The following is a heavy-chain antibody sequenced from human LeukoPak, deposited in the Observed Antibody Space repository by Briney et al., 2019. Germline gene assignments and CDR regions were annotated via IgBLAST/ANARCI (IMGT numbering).Heavy chain of an antibody. J-gene: IGHJ3*02. CDR2: IYYSGST. Sequence: PSETLSLTCTVSGGSISSYYWSWIRQPPGKGLEWIGYIYYSGSTNYNPSLKSRVTISVDTSKNQFSLKLSSVTAADTAVYYCARGRPKYYYGSGSYPYAFDIWGQGTMVTVSS. CDR1: GGSISSYY. D-gene: IGHD3-10*01. CDR3: ARGRPKYYYGSGSYPYAFDI. V-gene: IGHV4-59*12.